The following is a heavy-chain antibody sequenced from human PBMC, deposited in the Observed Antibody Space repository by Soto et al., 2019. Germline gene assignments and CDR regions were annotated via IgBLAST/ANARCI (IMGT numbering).Heavy chain of an antibody. V-gene: IGHV1-2*02. CDR3: ARDAYYGSGSYPDYYYYYYGMDV. CDR2: INPNSGGT. CDR1: GYTFTGYY. Sequence: AAVKVSCKASGYTFTGYYMHWVRQAPGQGLEWMGWINPNSGGTNYAQKFQGRVTMTRDTSISTAYMELSRLRSDDTAVYYCARDAYYGSGSYPDYYYYYYGMDVWGQGTTVTVSS. D-gene: IGHD3-10*01. J-gene: IGHJ6*02.